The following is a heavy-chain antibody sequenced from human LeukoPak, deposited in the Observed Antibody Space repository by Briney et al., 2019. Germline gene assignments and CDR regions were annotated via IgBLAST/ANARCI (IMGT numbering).Heavy chain of an antibody. V-gene: IGHV4-34*01. CDR1: SESSGGDD. CDR3: AREVSTEVAGKGYDY. J-gene: IGHJ4*02. CDR2: IYHSGST. Sequence: SETLSLTCAMHSESSGGDDWTWIRQPPGKGLEWIGYIYHSGSTYYNPSLKSRVTISVDRSKNQFSLKLSSVTAADTAVYYCAREVSTEVAGKGYDYWGQGTLVTVSS. D-gene: IGHD6-19*01.